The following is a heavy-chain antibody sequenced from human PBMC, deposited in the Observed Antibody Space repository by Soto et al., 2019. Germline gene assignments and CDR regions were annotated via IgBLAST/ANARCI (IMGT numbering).Heavy chain of an antibody. CDR2: INGGGTST. V-gene: IGHV3-23*01. J-gene: IGHJ4*02. CDR1: GFTLSSYA. CDR3: AKDILTGYYIAFDY. D-gene: IGHD3-9*01. Sequence: GGALRLSCAASGFTLSSYAMSWVRQSPGKELEGVSTINGGGTSTYYAASVKGRSTISRDNSKNTLYLQMNSLRAEDTALYYCAKDILTGYYIAFDYWGQGTPVTVSS.